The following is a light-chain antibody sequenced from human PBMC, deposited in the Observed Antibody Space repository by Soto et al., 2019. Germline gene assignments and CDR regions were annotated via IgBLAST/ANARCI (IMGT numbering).Light chain of an antibody. V-gene: IGKV3-20*01. CDR3: QQYNNWPSIT. J-gene: IGKJ5*01. Sequence: EIALTQSPGTLSLSPGESAPLSCRASQSVSSSYFACYKQKPGQAPRLLIYGASGRATGIPDRFSGSGSGTDFTLTISSMQSEDFAVYYCQQYNNWPSITFGQGTRRENK. CDR1: QSVSSSY. CDR2: GAS.